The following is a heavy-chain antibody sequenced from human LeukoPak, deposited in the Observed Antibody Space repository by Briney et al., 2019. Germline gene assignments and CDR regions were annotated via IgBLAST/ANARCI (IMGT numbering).Heavy chain of an antibody. Sequence: GGSLRLSCAASGFTLSNYAMNWVRQAPGKGLEWVSGIGGSSSAYYADSVKGRFSISRDNSKNTLYLQMNSLRADDTAVYYCAKAPVTTCSGAYCYPFDYWSQGTLVTVSS. CDR3: AKAPVTTCSGAYCYPFDY. J-gene: IGHJ4*02. CDR1: GFTLSNYA. V-gene: IGHV3-23*01. D-gene: IGHD2-15*01. CDR2: IGGSSSA.